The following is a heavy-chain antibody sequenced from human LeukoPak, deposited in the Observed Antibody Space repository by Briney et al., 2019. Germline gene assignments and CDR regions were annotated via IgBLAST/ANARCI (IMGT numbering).Heavy chain of an antibody. CDR1: GFISSTYG. Sequence: GSLGLSCAASGFISSTYGFHLVRQAPGKGLEWVSFIQYDGNAESYADSVKGRFTISRDNSKNTLYLQMNRLRAEDTAVYHCAKGYNFYMDVWGKGTTVSVSS. V-gene: IGHV3-30*02. CDR3: AKGYNFYMDV. CDR2: IQYDGNAE. J-gene: IGHJ6*03.